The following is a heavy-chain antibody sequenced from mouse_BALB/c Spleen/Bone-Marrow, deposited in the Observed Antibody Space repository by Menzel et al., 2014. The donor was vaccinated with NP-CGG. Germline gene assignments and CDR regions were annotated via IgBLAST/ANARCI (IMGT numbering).Heavy chain of an antibody. Sequence: EAKLLESGGGLVQPGGSLKLSCVASGFDFSRYWMSWVRQPPGKGLEWIGDINPDSSTINYTPSLKDKFIISRDNAKNTLYLQMSKVRSEDTALYYCARPGWGSYVFVYWGQGTLVTVST. CDR1: GFDFSRYW. CDR3: ARPGWGSYVFVY. J-gene: IGHJ3*01. CDR2: INPDSSTI. V-gene: IGHV4-1*02. D-gene: IGHD1-1*02.